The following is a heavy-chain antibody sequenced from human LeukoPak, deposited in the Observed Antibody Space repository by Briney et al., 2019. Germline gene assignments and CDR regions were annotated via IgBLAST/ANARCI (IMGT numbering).Heavy chain of an antibody. Sequence: PSETLSLTCTVSGGSISSGSYYWSWIRQPAGKGLEWIGRIYTSGSTNYNPSLKSRVTISVDTSKNQFSLKLSSVTAADTAVYYCARDGGYDSYYYYYMDVWGKGTTVTISS. CDR3: ARDGGYDSYYYYYMDV. CDR2: IYTSGST. V-gene: IGHV4-61*02. CDR1: GGSISSGSYY. J-gene: IGHJ6*03. D-gene: IGHD6-25*01.